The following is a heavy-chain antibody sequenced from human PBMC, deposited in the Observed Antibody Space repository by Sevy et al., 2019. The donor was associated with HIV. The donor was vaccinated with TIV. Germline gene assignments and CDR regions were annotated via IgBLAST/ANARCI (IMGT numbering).Heavy chain of an antibody. V-gene: IGHV3-9*01. CDR3: AKDINRGCDGVNCYSYYYYFYGLDV. Sequence: SLRLSCAASGFPFSDHAMHWVRQVPGKGLEWVSGISWKSRSIGDADSVKGRFTNSRDNARHFVYLEMNSLRPDDTAVYYCAKDINRGCDGVNCYSYYYYFYGLDVWGQGTTVTVSS. D-gene: IGHD2-21*02. CDR2: ISWKSRSI. J-gene: IGHJ6*02. CDR1: GFPFSDHA.